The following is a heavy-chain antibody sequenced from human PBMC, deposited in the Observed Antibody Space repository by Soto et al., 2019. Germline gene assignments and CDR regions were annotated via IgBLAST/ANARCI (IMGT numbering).Heavy chain of an antibody. CDR3: ARVAYYYDSSGYYYSRPPDRLFDY. J-gene: IGHJ4*02. D-gene: IGHD3-22*01. V-gene: IGHV4-31*03. CDR1: GGSISSGGYY. Sequence: PSETLSLTCTVSGGSISSGGYYWSWIRQHPGKGLEWIGYIYYSGSTYYNPSLKSRVTISVDTSKNQFSLKLSSVTAADTAVYYCARVAYYYDSSGYYYSRPPDRLFDYWGQGTLVTVSS. CDR2: IYYSGST.